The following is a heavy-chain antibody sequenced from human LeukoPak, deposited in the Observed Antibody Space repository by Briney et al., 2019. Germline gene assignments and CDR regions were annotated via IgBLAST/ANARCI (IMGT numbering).Heavy chain of an antibody. CDR1: GFTFSSYS. CDR3: AKVIHRGYYYDSSAVGSFDY. V-gene: IGHV3-21*04. D-gene: IGHD3-22*01. CDR2: ISSSSSYI. Sequence: GGSLRLSCAASGFTFSSYSMNWVRQAPGKGLEWVSSISSSSSYIYYADSVKGRFTISRDNSKNTLYLQMNSLRAEDTAVYYCAKVIHRGYYYDSSAVGSFDYWGQGTLVTVSS. J-gene: IGHJ4*02.